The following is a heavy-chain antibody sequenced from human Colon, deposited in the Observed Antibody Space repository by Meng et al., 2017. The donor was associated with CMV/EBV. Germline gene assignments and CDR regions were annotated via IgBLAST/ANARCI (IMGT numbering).Heavy chain of an antibody. CDR1: GAPISNFF. J-gene: IGHJ4*02. D-gene: IGHD1-26*01. CDR3: ATGSGDFDH. V-gene: IGHV4-4*07. CDR2: IQSDGNT. Sequence: QVRLEESGPGLVRPVGTLPLTCSVSGAPISNFFWSWIRQSAGMRLEWIGRIQSDGNTYYNPSLKSRVTVSQDTSKNQISLRLRSVTAADTAVYYCATGSGDFDHWGQGTLVTVSS.